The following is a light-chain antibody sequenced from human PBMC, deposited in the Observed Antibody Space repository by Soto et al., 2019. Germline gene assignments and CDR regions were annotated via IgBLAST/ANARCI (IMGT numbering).Light chain of an antibody. CDR1: QSISSW. CDR3: QHYNSYSWT. V-gene: IGKV1-5*01. J-gene: IGKJ1*01. CDR2: DGS. Sequence: IQMTQSPATLSASVGDRVTITCRASQSISSWLAWYQQKPGKAPKLLISDGSTLKSGVPSRFNGSGSGTEFTLTISSLQPDDFATYYCQHYNSYSWTFGQGTKVDI.